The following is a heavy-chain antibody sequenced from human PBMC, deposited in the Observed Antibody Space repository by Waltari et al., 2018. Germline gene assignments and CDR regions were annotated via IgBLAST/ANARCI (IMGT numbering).Heavy chain of an antibody. Sequence: QVQLVESGGGVVQPGGSLRLSCAVSGFTFSSYGRHWVRQAPGKGLEWVAFIRYDGSNKYDADSVNGRFTISRDNSKNTLYMQMKSLRAEDTAVYYCAKDKRPSIAVYDFDYWGQGTLVTVSS. CDR3: AKDKRPSIAVYDFDY. D-gene: IGHD6-6*01. CDR2: IRYDGSNK. J-gene: IGHJ4*02. CDR1: GFTFSSYG. V-gene: IGHV3-30*02.